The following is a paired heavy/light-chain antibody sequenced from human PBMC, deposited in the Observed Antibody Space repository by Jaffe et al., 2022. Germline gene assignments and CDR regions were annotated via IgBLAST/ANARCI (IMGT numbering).Heavy chain of an antibody. CDR3: ARPVAGTNDAFDV. J-gene: IGHJ3*01. D-gene: IGHD6-19*01. CDR2: IYNSGTT. CDR1: GGSISTYW. Sequence: QVHLQESGPGLVKPSETLSLTCTVSGGSISTYWWTWIRQSPGKGLEWIGYIYNSGTTNYNPSLKSRVTISVDTSKNQFSLRLTSVTAADTAVYYCARPVAGTNDAFDVWGQGTMVTVSS. V-gene: IGHV4-59*08.
Light chain of an antibody. CDR2: AAS. CDR3: QRGYTIPWT. V-gene: IGKV1-39*01. Sequence: DIQMTQSPSSLSASVGDRVTITCRASQNIIRYLHWYQQKPGKPPKLLIYAASSLQSGVPSRFSGSGSGTDFTLTITSLQPEDFATYYCQRGYTIPWTFGPGTKVEMK. J-gene: IGKJ1*01. CDR1: QNIIRY.